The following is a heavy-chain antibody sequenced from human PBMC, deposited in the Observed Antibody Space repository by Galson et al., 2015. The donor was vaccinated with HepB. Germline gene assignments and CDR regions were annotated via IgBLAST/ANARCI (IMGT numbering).Heavy chain of an antibody. CDR2: VSGSGGNT. CDR1: GFTFGTYA. J-gene: IGHJ6*03. V-gene: IGHV3-23*01. Sequence: SLRLSCAASGFTFGTYAMSWVRQAPGKGLEWVSVVSGSGGNTYYSDSVKGRFSVSRDNSKNTLYLQMTSLRVDDTAVYYCAKDEVVVVPAAAPYYFHYMDVWGKGTAVSVSS. D-gene: IGHD2-2*01. CDR3: AKDEVVVVPAAAPYYFHYMDV.